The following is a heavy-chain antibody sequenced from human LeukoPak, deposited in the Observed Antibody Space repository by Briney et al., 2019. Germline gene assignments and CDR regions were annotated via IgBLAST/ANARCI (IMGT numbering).Heavy chain of an antibody. D-gene: IGHD4-17*01. V-gene: IGHV1-69*06. CDR1: GGTFSSYA. Sequence: ASVKVSCKASGGTFSSYAISWVRQAPGQGLEWMGGTIPIFGTANYAQKFQGRVTITADKSTSTAYMELSSLRSEDTAVYYCARLGYGTDAGDDFDYWGQGTLVTVSS. CDR2: TIPIFGTA. CDR3: ARLGYGTDAGDDFDY. J-gene: IGHJ4*02.